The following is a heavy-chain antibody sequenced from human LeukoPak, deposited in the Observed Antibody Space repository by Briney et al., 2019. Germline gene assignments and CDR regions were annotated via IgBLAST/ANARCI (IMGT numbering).Heavy chain of an antibody. D-gene: IGHD5-12*01. V-gene: IGHV3-11*04. CDR3: ATATSGYGYFDY. Sequence: LSLTCTVSGGSISSGGYYWSWIRQPPGKGLEWVSYISSSGSTIYYADSVKGRFTISRDNAKNSLYLQMNSLRAEDTAVYYCATATSGYGYFDYWGQGTLVTVSS. CDR2: ISSSGSTI. CDR1: GGSISSGGYY. J-gene: IGHJ4*02.